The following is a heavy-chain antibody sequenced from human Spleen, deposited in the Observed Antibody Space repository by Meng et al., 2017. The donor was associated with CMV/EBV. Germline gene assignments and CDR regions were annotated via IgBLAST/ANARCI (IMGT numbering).Heavy chain of an antibody. CDR3: ARDLRTYYDFWSGPDY. V-gene: IGHV1-69*05. D-gene: IGHD3-3*01. CDR2: IIPIFGTA. Sequence: SVKVSCKASGGTFSSYAISWVRQAPGQGLEWMGGIIPIFGTANYAQKFQGRVTITTDESTSTAYMELSSLRSEDTAVYYCARDLRTYYDFWSGPDYWGQGTLVTVSS. J-gene: IGHJ4*02. CDR1: GGTFSSYA.